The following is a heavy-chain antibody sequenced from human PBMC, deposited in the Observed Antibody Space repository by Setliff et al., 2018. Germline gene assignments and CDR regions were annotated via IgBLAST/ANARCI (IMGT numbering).Heavy chain of an antibody. CDR2: IYHSGST. Sequence: SETLSLTCAVSGYSISSGYYWGWIRQPPGKGLEWIGSIYHSGSTYYNPSLKSRVTISVDTSKNQFSLKLSSVTAADTAVYYCARSAGYSSSWYNYYYGLDVWGQGTTVTVSS. J-gene: IGHJ6*02. V-gene: IGHV4-38-2*01. D-gene: IGHD6-13*01. CDR3: ARSAGYSSSWYNYYYGLDV. CDR1: GYSISSGYY.